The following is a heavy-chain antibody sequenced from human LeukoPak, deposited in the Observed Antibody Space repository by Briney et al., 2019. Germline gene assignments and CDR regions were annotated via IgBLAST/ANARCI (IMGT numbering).Heavy chain of an antibody. V-gene: IGHV3-9*01. CDR1: GFTFDDYA. D-gene: IGHD6-13*01. Sequence: GRSLRLSCAASGFTFDDYAMHWVRQAPGKGLEWVSGISWNSGSIGYADSVKGRFTISRDNAKNSLYLQMNSLRAEDTALYYCAKDMSDSSYYYGMDVWGQGTTVTVSS. J-gene: IGHJ6*02. CDR2: ISWNSGSI. CDR3: AKDMSDSSYYYGMDV.